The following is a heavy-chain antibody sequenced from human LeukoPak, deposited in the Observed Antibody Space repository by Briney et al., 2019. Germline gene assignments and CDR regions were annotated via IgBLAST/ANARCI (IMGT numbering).Heavy chain of an antibody. D-gene: IGHD1-26*01. V-gene: IGHV3-23*01. CDR1: ASTFRTYA. CDR3: AKDLRGRDSGGYMDV. CDR2: ISGSGAST. Sequence: GGSLRLSCAASASTFRTYAMSWVRQAPGKGLKWVSSISGSGASTFYADSVKGRFTISRDNSRNTVFLQVDSLRAEDTAVYYCAKDLRGRDSGGYMDVWGKGTTVTVSS. J-gene: IGHJ6*03.